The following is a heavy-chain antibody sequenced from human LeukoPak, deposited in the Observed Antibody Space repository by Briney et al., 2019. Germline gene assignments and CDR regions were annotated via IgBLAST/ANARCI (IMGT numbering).Heavy chain of an antibody. CDR1: GFTFDDYA. CDR3: AKSHYYGSGSIDY. Sequence: QSGGSLRLSCAASGFTFDDYAMHWVRQAPGKGLEWVSGISWNSGSIGYADSVMGRFTISRDNAKNSLYLQMNSLGADDAALYYCAKSHYYGSGSIDYWGQGTLVTVSS. J-gene: IGHJ4*02. D-gene: IGHD3-10*01. CDR2: ISWNSGSI. V-gene: IGHV3-9*01.